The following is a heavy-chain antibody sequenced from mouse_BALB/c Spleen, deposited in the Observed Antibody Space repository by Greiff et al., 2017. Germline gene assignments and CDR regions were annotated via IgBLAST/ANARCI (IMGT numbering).Heavy chain of an antibody. J-gene: IGHJ3*01. V-gene: IGHV5-6-5*01. CDR1: GFTFSSYA. CDR3: ARGWDDYPWFAY. Sequence: EVKLMESGGDLVKPGGSLKLSCAASGFTFSSYAMSWVRQTPEKRLEWVASISSGGSTYYPDSVKGRFTISRDNARNILYLQMSSLRSEDTAMYYCARGWDDYPWFAYWGQGTLVTVSA. D-gene: IGHD2-4*01. CDR2: ISSGGST.